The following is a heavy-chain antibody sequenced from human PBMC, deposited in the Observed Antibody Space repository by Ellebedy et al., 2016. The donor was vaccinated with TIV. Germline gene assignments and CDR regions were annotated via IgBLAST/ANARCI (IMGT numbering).Heavy chain of an antibody. CDR3: AKDWRSGSYFDY. J-gene: IGHJ4*02. D-gene: IGHD1-26*01. CDR2: VSGSGGTT. Sequence: GESLKISCAASGFTFSTYSMTWVRQAPGEGLEWVSAVSGSGGTTNYTDSVKGRFTISRDNSKNTLYLQMNSLRAEDTAVYYCAKDWRSGSYFDYWGQGTLVTVSS. V-gene: IGHV3-23*01. CDR1: GFTFSTYS.